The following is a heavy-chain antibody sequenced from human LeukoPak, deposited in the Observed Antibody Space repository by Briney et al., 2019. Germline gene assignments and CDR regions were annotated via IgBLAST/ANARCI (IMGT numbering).Heavy chain of an antibody. CDR2: IYDDGSA. D-gene: IGHD5-18*01. Sequence: PGGSLRLSCAASGFIVSTNYTSWVRQAPGKGLEWVSVIYDDGSAYYADSVKGRFTISRDNSQNTVSLQIISLRAEDTAVYYCVRISSVTQTSYGHFDYWGQGTLVTVSS. V-gene: IGHV3-53*01. CDR1: GFIVSTNY. CDR3: VRISSVTQTSYGHFDY. J-gene: IGHJ4*02.